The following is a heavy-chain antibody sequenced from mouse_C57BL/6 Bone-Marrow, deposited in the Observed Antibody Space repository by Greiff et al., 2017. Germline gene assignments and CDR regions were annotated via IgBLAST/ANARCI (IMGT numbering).Heavy chain of an antibody. CDR2: INPNNGGT. CDR1: GYTFTDYY. CDR3: LYDAHYSGNAMDY. J-gene: IGHJ4*01. D-gene: IGHD2-3*01. V-gene: IGHV1-26*01. Sequence: EVQLQQSGPELVKPGASVKISCKASGYTFTDYYMNWVKQSHGQSLEWIGDINPNNGGTSSTQQSKGKATLTVAKPSSTAYMELHSLTSEDSAVYYWLYDAHYSGNAMDYWGQGTSVTVSS.